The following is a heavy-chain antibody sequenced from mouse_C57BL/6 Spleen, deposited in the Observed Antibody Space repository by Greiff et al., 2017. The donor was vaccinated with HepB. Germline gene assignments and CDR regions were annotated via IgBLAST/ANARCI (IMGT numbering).Heavy chain of an antibody. CDR1: GYTFTSYW. D-gene: IGHD4-1*01. V-gene: IGHV1-50*01. J-gene: IGHJ4*01. CDR3: ARRNWNAMDY. Sequence: QVQLQQPGAELVKPGASVKLSCKASGYTFTSYWMQWVKQRPGQGLEWMGEIDPSDSYTNNNQKFKGKATLTVDTSSSTAYMQLSSLTSEDSAVYYCARRNWNAMDYWGQGTSVTVSS. CDR2: IDPSDSYT.